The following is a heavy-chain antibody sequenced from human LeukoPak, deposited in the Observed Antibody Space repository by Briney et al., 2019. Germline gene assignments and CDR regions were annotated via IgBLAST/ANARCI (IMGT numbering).Heavy chain of an antibody. V-gene: IGHV3-33*01. CDR3: ARDTCGGDCYSTRAFDI. J-gene: IGHJ3*02. D-gene: IGHD2-21*02. CDR1: GFTFSSYD. Sequence: GRSLRLSCAASGFTFSSYDMHWVRQAPGKGLEWVAFIWSDGSNKYYADSVKGRFTISRDNAKNSLYLQMNSLRAEDTAVYYCARDTCGGDCYSTRAFDIWGQGTMVTVSS. CDR2: IWSDGSNK.